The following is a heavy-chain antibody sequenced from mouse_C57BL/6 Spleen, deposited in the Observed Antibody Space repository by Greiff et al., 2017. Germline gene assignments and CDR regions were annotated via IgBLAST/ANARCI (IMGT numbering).Heavy chain of an antibody. V-gene: IGHV1-69*01. Sequence: VQLQQPGAELVMPGASVKLSCKASGYTFTSYWMHWVKQRPGQGLEWIGEIDPSDSYTNYNQKFKGKSTLTVDKSSSTAYMQLSSLTSEDSAVYYCARSDGSKLAYWGQGTLVTVSA. CDR3: ARSDGSKLAY. D-gene: IGHD1-1*01. CDR2: IDPSDSYT. J-gene: IGHJ3*01. CDR1: GYTFTSYW.